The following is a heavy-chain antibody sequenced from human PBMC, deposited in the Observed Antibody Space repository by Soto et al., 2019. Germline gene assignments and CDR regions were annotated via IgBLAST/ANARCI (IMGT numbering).Heavy chain of an antibody. CDR1: GGSVSSGSYY. CDR3: ARYGNDFWSGYYTGLEP. V-gene: IGHV4-61*01. D-gene: IGHD3-3*01. J-gene: IGHJ5*02. Sequence: PSETLSLTCTVSGGSVSSGSYYWSWIRQPPGKGLECIGYIYYSGSTNYNPPLKSRVTISVDTSKNQVSLKLSSVTAADTAVYYCARYGNDFWSGYYTGLEPWGQGTLVTVSS. CDR2: IYYSGST.